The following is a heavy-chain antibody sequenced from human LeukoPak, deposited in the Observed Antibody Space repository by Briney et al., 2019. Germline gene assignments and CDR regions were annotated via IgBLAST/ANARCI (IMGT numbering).Heavy chain of an antibody. D-gene: IGHD3-10*01. CDR1: AGSVSSYY. CDR2: IYTSGST. Sequence: SETLSLTCTVSAGSVSSYYWSWIRQPPGKGLEWIGYIYTSGSTNYNPSLKSRVTISVDTSKNQFSLKLSSVTAADTAVYYCARTPGSGSYGGYYYMDVWGKGTTVTVSS. V-gene: IGHV4-4*09. J-gene: IGHJ6*03. CDR3: ARTPGSGSYGGYYYMDV.